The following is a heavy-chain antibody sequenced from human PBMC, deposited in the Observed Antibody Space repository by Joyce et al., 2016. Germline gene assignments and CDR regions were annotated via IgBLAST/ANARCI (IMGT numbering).Heavy chain of an antibody. V-gene: IGHV3-53*01. CDR1: GLTVSSNY. CDR2: LYRGGST. J-gene: IGHJ4*02. CDR3: ARGSIDILTGYYPLDN. Sequence: EVQLVESGGGLIQPGGSLRLSCAASGLTVSSNYMNWVRQSPGKGLEWVSVLYRGGSTYYAESVKCRFTISRDNAKNTVYLQMNSLRAEDTAVYYCARGSIDILTGYYPLDNWGQGTLVTVSS. D-gene: IGHD3-9*01.